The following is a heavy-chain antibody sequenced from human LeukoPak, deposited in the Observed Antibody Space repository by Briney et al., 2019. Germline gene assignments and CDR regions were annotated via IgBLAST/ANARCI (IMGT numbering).Heavy chain of an antibody. CDR1: GGSISSYY. D-gene: IGHD2-2*01. CDR3: ARGELGYCSSTSCSYYFDY. CDR2: IYYSGST. V-gene: IGHV4-59*01. Sequence: SETLSLTCTVSGGSISSYYWSWIRQPPGKGLEWIGYIYYSGSTNYNPSLKSRVTISVDTSKNQFSLKLSSVTAADTAVYYCARGELGYCSSTSCSYYFDYWGQGTLVTVSS. J-gene: IGHJ4*02.